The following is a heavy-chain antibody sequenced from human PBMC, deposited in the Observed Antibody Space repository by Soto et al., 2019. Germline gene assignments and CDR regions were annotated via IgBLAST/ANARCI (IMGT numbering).Heavy chain of an antibody. CDR1: GGSFSGYY. D-gene: IGHD3-22*01. CDR3: ARDYYDSSGRPTIDY. CDR2: INHSGST. Sequence: QVQLQQWGAGLLKPSETLSLTCAVYGGSFSGYYWSWIRQPPGKGLEWIGEINHSGSTNYNPSLKSRVTISVDTSKNQFSLKLISVTAADTAVYYCARDYYDSSGRPTIDYWGQGTLVTVSS. J-gene: IGHJ4*02. V-gene: IGHV4-34*01.